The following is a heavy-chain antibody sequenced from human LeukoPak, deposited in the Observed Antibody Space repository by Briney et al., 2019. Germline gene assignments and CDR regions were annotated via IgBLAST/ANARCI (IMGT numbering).Heavy chain of an antibody. D-gene: IGHD3/OR15-3a*01. V-gene: IGHV3-23*01. CDR3: ARASGLGPRGGYDFWSGYYSDY. CDR1: GLTFSPYG. CDR2: ISGSGAGS. J-gene: IGHJ4*02. Sequence: PGGSLRLSCVASGLTFSPYGMSWVRQAAGKGLEWVSDISGSGAGSYYADSVKGRFIISRDNSKSTLYLQMKSLRAEDTAVYYCARASGLGPRGGYDFWSGYYSDYWGQGTLVAVSS.